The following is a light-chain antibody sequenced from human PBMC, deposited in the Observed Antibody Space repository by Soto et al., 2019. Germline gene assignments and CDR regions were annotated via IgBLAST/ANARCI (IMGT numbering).Light chain of an antibody. V-gene: IGLV2-14*01. J-gene: IGLJ1*01. Sequence: QSALTQPASVSGSPGQSITISCTGTSSDVGASNYVSWYQQHPGKAPKLMIYEVSHRPSGVSNLFSGSKSGNTASLTISGLRAEDEADYYCSSYTSNGVYVFGTGIKVTVL. CDR3: SSYTSNGVYV. CDR2: EVS. CDR1: SSDVGASNY.